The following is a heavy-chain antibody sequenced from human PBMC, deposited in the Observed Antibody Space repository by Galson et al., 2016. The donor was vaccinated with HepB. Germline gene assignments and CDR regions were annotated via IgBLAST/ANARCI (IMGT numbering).Heavy chain of an antibody. CDR3: ALGDCSGGSCLYYYYYYMDI. Sequence: SCKASGGPFSFYAFSWVRQAPGQGLEWMGGFIPISDTANYAQKFQDRVTITADKSTSTVYMQLGSLRSEDTAVYYCALGDCSGGSCLYYYYYYMDIWGKGTTVTVSS. CDR2: FIPISDTA. J-gene: IGHJ6*03. D-gene: IGHD2-15*01. CDR1: GGPFSFYA. V-gene: IGHV1-69*06.